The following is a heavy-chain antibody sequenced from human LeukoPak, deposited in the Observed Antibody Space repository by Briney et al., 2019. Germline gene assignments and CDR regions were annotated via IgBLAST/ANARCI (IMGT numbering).Heavy chain of an antibody. CDR1: GYTFTTYD. J-gene: IGHJ4*02. V-gene: IGHV1-8*01. D-gene: IGHD1-26*01. CDR3: ARGNGGSYWGH. Sequence: ASVKVSCKASGYTFTTYDINWVRQATGQGLEWMGWMNPDSGNTAYAQRFQGRVTMTRNTSISTAYMELSSLRSDDTAVYYCARGNGGSYWGHWGRGTLVSVSS. CDR2: MNPDSGNT.